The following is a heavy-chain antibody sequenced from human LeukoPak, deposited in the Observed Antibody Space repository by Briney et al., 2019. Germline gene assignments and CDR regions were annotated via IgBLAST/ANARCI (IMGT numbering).Heavy chain of an antibody. CDR2: VYSSGST. D-gene: IGHD4-17*01. CDR1: GGSISSYY. J-gene: IGHJ6*03. V-gene: IGHV4-4*07. Sequence: PSETLSLTCTVSGGSISSYYWSWIRQPAGKGLEWIGRVYSSGSTNYNPSLKSRVTMSVDTSKNQFSLKLSSVTAADTAVYYCARDHTVTTGFVNYYYYYVDVWGKGTTVTVSS. CDR3: ARDHTVTTGFVNYYYYYVDV.